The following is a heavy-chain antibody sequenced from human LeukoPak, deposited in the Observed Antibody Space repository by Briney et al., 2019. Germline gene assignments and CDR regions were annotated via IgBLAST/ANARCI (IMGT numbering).Heavy chain of an antibody. CDR1: GFTFSNYW. D-gene: IGHD6-19*01. V-gene: IGHV3-7*03. J-gene: IGHJ4*02. CDR2: IKEDGSDK. Sequence: GGSLRLSCAASGFTFSNYWMDWVRQSPGKGLEWVANIKEDGSDKYYVDSVKGRFTISRDNAKNSLYLQMNSLRAEDTAVYYCATNSGWFRFDYWGQGTLVTVSS. CDR3: ATNSGWFRFDY.